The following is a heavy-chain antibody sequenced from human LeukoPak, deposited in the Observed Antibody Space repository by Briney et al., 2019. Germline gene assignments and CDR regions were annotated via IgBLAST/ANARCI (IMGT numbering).Heavy chain of an antibody. CDR3: ARDPGYDY. D-gene: IGHD5-12*01. CDR2: IRAYNGNT. V-gene: IGHV1-18*01. J-gene: IGHJ4*02. Sequence: GASVKVSCKASGYTFTSYGISCVPQAPGQGLEWMGWIRAYNGNTNYAQKLQGRVTMTTDTSTSTAHMELRSLRSDDTAVYYCARDPGYDYWGQGTLVTVSS. CDR1: GYTFTSYG.